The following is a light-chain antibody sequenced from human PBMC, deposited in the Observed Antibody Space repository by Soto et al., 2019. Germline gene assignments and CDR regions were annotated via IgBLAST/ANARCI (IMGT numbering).Light chain of an antibody. CDR3: QQYGSSLYT. Sequence: VLTQSPGTLSLSPGESATLSCMASQSVSSGHLAWYQQKPGQAPRRLIYGAASRATGIPDRFSGSGSGADFTLTISRLETEDFAVYYCQQYGSSLYTFGLGTKVESK. J-gene: IGKJ2*01. CDR1: QSVSSGH. CDR2: GAA. V-gene: IGKV3-20*01.